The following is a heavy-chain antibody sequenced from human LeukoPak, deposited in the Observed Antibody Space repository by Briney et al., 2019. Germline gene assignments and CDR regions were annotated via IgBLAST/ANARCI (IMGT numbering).Heavy chain of an antibody. D-gene: IGHD5-12*01. V-gene: IGHV3-30*03. CDR3: TTKVIRGNSGDGYDD. Sequence: GGSLRLSCAASGVTFSSSGMHWVRQAPGKGLEWVALISSDGNDKLYGDSVKGRFTISRDDSKSTLYLQMNSLRAEDTAVYYCTTKVIRGNSGDGYDDWGQGTLVTVSS. CDR1: GVTFSSSG. CDR2: ISSDGNDK. J-gene: IGHJ4*02.